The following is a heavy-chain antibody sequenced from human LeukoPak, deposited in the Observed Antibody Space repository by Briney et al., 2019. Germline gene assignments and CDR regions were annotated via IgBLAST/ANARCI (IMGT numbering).Heavy chain of an antibody. J-gene: IGHJ4*02. CDR1: GYTFTGYY. D-gene: IGHD4-17*01. Sequence: ASVKLSCKTSGYTFTGYYIHWVRQAPEQGLEWMGWINPNSGGTNYAQKFQGRVTMTRDTSISTAYMELSRLRSDDTAVYYCARGDDYGDYTGYYWGQGTLVTVSS. V-gene: IGHV1-2*02. CDR3: ARGDDYGDYTGYY. CDR2: INPNSGGT.